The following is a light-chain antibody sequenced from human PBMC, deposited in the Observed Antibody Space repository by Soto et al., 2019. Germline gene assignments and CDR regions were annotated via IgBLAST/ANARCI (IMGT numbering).Light chain of an antibody. Sequence: EIVLTQSPGTLSLSPGERATLSCRASQSVSSSYLAWYQQKPGQAPRLLIYGASSRAIGIPDRFSGSGSGTDFTLTISRLEPEDLAVYYCQQYGSSPATFGQGTKVEIK. V-gene: IGKV3-20*01. CDR3: QQYGSSPAT. J-gene: IGKJ1*01. CDR2: GAS. CDR1: QSVSSSY.